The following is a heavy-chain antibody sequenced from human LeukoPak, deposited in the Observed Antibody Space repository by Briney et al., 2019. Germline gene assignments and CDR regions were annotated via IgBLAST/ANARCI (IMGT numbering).Heavy chain of an antibody. D-gene: IGHD4-17*01. V-gene: IGHV3-23*01. CDR2: SAGADST. CDR3: ARGAYGDYDS. J-gene: IGHJ5*01. Sequence: GGSLRLSCVASGFTFSSYAMSWVRQAPGKGLEWVSASAGADSTYYADSVQGRFTISRDNSKNTLYLQMSGLRAEDTAVYFCARGAYGDYDSWGQGTLVTVSS. CDR1: GFTFSSYA.